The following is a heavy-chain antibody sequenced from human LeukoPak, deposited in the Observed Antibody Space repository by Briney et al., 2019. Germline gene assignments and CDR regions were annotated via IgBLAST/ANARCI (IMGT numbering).Heavy chain of an antibody. J-gene: IGHJ4*02. V-gene: IGHV1-18*01. Sequence: GESLKISCKGSGYSFTSYGISWVRQAPGQGLEWMGWISAYNGNTNYAQKLQGRVTMTTDTSTSTAYMELRSLRSDDTAVYYCARAGYFDWLLPDYWGQGTLVTVSS. CDR3: ARAGYFDWLLPDY. D-gene: IGHD3-9*01. CDR2: ISAYNGNT. CDR1: GYSFTSYG.